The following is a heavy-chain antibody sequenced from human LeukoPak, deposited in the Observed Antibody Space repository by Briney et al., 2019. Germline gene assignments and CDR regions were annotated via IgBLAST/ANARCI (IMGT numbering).Heavy chain of an antibody. D-gene: IGHD3-10*01. CDR1: GYTFSDYY. CDR3: VTEIFRGSGINERHFDY. Sequence: ATVEISCQASGYTFSDYYVHWVQQVPGKGLEYMGRVDPENGETIYAETFHGRVTFTADTPSNTAYMEMSSLRLEDTAIFYCVTEIFRGSGINERHFDYWGQGTLATVSS. V-gene: IGHV1-69-2*01. CDR2: VDPENGET. J-gene: IGHJ4*02.